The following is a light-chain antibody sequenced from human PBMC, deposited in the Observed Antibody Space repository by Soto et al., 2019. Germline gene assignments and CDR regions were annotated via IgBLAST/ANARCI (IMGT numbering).Light chain of an antibody. CDR1: QSVSSN. J-gene: IGKJ5*01. CDR3: QQYYNWPRT. CDR2: GAS. V-gene: IGKV3D-15*01. Sequence: TVCTQLVGNLSLYPRERAHLSCRASQSVSSNYLAWYQQKPGQAPRLLIYGASNRATGIPARFSGSGSGTEFTLTINSLQAEDCAVYYCQQYYNWPRTFGQGTRLEIK.